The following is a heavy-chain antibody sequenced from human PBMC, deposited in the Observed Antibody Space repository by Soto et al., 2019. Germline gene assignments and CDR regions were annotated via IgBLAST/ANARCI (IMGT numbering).Heavy chain of an antibody. J-gene: IGHJ6*01. Sequence: PSETLSLTCAFYVVSFSGYDWSCIRHPPGKWLEWIGEINHSGSTNYNPSLKSRVTISVDTSKNQFSLKLSSVTAADTAVYYCAMLGESYYYDAMEVWGQGTKVNVS. V-gene: IGHV4-34*01. CDR1: VVSFSGYD. CDR2: INHSGST. D-gene: IGHD2-8*01. CDR3: AMLGESYYYDAMEV.